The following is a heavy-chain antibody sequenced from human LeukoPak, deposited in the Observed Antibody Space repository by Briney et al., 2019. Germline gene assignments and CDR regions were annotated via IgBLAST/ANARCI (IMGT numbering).Heavy chain of an antibody. Sequence: GGSLRLSCAASGFTFSSYSMNWVRQAPGKGREWVSSISSSSSYIYYADSVKGRFTISRDNAKNSLYLQMNSLRAEDTAVYYCARSSALLRYFDWFGDYWGQGTLVTVSS. J-gene: IGHJ4*02. CDR1: GFTFSSYS. V-gene: IGHV3-21*01. CDR2: ISSSSSYI. D-gene: IGHD3-9*01. CDR3: ARSSALLRYFDWFGDY.